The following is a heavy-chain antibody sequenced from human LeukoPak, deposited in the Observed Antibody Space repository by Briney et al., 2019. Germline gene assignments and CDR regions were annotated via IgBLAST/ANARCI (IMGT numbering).Heavy chain of an antibody. CDR2: ISGSGGST. D-gene: IGHD6-13*01. V-gene: IGHV3-23*01. CDR1: GFTFSSYA. CDR3: ALDGEGSIWQPANWFDP. Sequence: GGSLRLSCAASGFTFSSYAMSWVRQAPGKGLEWVSAISGSGGSTYYADSVKGRFTISRDNSKNTLYLQMNSLRAEDTAVYYCALDGEGSIWQPANWFDPWGQGTLVTVSS. J-gene: IGHJ5*02.